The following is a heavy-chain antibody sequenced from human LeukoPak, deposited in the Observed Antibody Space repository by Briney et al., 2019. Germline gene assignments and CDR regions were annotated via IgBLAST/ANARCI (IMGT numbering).Heavy chain of an antibody. J-gene: IGHJ4*02. Sequence: SVKVSFKASGGTFSSYAISWVRQAPGQGLEWMGRIIPILGIANYAQKFQGRVTITADKSTSTAYMELSSLRSEDTAVYYCARGTAMVLDFDYWGQGTLVTVSS. V-gene: IGHV1-69*04. CDR3: ARGTAMVLDFDY. CDR2: IIPILGIA. D-gene: IGHD5-18*01. CDR1: GGTFSSYA.